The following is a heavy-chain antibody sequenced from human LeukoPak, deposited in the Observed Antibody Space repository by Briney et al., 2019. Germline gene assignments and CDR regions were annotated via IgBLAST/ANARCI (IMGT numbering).Heavy chain of an antibody. CDR3: ARLVVVPAAPYYFDY. J-gene: IGHJ4*02. Sequence: SETLSLTCTVSGGSISSSSYYWGWIRQPPGKGLEWIGSIYYSGSTYYNPSLKSRVTISVDTSKNQFSVKLSSVTAADTAVYYCARLVVVPAAPYYFDYWGQGTLVTVSS. CDR2: IYYSGST. V-gene: IGHV4-39*01. CDR1: GGSISSSSYY. D-gene: IGHD2-2*01.